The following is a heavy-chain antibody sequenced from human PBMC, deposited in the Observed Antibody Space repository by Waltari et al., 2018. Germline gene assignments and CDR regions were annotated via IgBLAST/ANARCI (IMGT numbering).Heavy chain of an antibody. CDR3: ATASSRITMVRGVIAWFDP. J-gene: IGHJ5*02. CDR2: CDPEKGET. Sequence: QVQLVQSGAEVKKPGASVKVSCKVSGYTLTELSMHWVRQAPGKGREWMGGCDPEKGETSYAQKFQGRVTMTEDTSTDTAYMELSSLRSEDTAVYYCATASSRITMVRGVIAWFDPWGQGTLVTVSS. V-gene: IGHV1-24*01. D-gene: IGHD3-10*01. CDR1: GYTLTELS.